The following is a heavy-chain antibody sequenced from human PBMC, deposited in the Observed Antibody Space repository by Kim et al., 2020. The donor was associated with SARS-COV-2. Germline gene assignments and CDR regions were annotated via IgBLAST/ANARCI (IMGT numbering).Heavy chain of an antibody. Sequence: GGSLRLSCAASGFTFSSYGMHWVRQAPGKGLEWVAVISYDGSNKYYADSVKGRFTISRDNSKNTLYLQMNSLRAEDTAVYYCAKVSDSSGPEFDYWGQGTLVTVSS. CDR2: ISYDGSNK. J-gene: IGHJ4*02. CDR1: GFTFSSYG. D-gene: IGHD3-22*01. V-gene: IGHV3-30*18. CDR3: AKVSDSSGPEFDY.